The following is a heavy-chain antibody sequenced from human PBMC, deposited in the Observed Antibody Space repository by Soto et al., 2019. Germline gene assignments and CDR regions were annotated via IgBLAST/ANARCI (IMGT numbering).Heavy chain of an antibody. J-gene: IGHJ4*02. Sequence: SETLSLTXTVSGGSIGSYHWSWVRQPPGKGLEWIASVYYTGTTNYNPSLGSRVTISIDAPENQISLKLTSVTAADTAFYYCARDTVLTGMFDFWGQGTLVTVSS. CDR2: VYYTGTT. D-gene: IGHD4-17*01. CDR3: ARDTVLTGMFDF. V-gene: IGHV4-59*01. CDR1: GGSIGSYH.